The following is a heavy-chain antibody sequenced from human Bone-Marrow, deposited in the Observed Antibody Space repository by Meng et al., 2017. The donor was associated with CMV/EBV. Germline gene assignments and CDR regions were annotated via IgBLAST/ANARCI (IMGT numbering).Heavy chain of an antibody. Sequence: GESLKISCAAAGFTFSSYSMNWVRQAPGKGLEWVSSISSSSSYIYYADSVKGRFTISRDNSKNTLYLQMNSLRAEDTAVYYCAREMDFWSGKPYYGMDVWGQGTTVTVSS. CDR1: GFTFSSYS. CDR2: ISSSSSYI. J-gene: IGHJ6*02. V-gene: IGHV3-21*01. CDR3: AREMDFWSGKPYYGMDV. D-gene: IGHD3-3*01.